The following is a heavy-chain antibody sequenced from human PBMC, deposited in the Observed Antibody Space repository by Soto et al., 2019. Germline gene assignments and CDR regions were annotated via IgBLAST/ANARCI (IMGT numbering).Heavy chain of an antibody. CDR1: GFTFSSYG. CDR2: ISYDGSNK. Sequence: GGSLRLSCAASGFTFSSYGMHWVRQAPGKGLEWVAVISYDGSNKYYADSVKGRFTISRDNSKNTLYLQMNSLRAEDTAVYYCAKDSGYSGMDVWGQGTTVTV. J-gene: IGHJ6*02. D-gene: IGHD5-18*01. V-gene: IGHV3-30*18. CDR3: AKDSGYSGMDV.